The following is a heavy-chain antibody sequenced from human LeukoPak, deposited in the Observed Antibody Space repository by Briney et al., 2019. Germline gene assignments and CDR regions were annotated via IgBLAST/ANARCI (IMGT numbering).Heavy chain of an antibody. Sequence: SETLSLTCTVSGYSISSGYYWGWIRQPPGKGLEWIGSIYHSGSTYYNPSLKSRVTISVDTSKNQFSLKLSSVTAADTAVYYCARIALGDYVWGSYRPPLAFDIWGQGTMVTVSS. D-gene: IGHD3-16*02. CDR1: GYSISSGYY. J-gene: IGHJ3*02. CDR3: ARIALGDYVWGSYRPPLAFDI. CDR2: IYHSGST. V-gene: IGHV4-38-2*02.